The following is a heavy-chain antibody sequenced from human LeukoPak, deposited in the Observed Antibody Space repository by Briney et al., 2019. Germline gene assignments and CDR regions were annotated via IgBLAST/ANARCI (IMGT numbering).Heavy chain of an antibody. D-gene: IGHD6-19*01. CDR2: ISYDGSNK. CDR3: ARDRPPAGDFDY. V-gene: IGHV3-30*14. Sequence: GGSLRLSCAASGFTFSSYAMHWVRQAPGKGLEWVAVISYDGSNKYYADSVKGRFTISRDNSKNTLYLQMNSLRAEDTAVYYCARDRPPAGDFDYWGQGTLVTVSS. J-gene: IGHJ4*02. CDR1: GFTFSSYA.